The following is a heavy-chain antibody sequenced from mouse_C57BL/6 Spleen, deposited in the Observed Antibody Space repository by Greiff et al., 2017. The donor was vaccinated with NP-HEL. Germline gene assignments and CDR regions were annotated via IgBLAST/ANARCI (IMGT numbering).Heavy chain of an antibody. D-gene: IGHD2-14*01. CDR2: ISSGSSTI. CDR1: GFTFSDYG. V-gene: IGHV5-17*01. J-gene: IGHJ2*01. Sequence: EVQRVESGGGLVKPGGSLKLSCAASGFTFSDYGMHWVRQAPEKGLEWVAYISSGSSTIYYADTVKGRFTISRDNAKNTLFLQMTSLRSEDTAMYYCATYYRIPLDYWGQGTTLTVSS. CDR3: ATYYRIPLDY.